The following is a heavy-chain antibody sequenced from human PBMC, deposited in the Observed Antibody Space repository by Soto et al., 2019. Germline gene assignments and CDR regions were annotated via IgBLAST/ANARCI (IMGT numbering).Heavy chain of an antibody. Sequence: QVQLVESGGGVVQPGRSLRLSCAASGFTFSSYGMHWVRQAPGKGLEWVAVIWYDGSNKYYADSVKGRFTISRDNSKNTLYLQMNSLRAEDTAVYYCARIMLRKYYDSSAIDYWGQGTLVTVSS. J-gene: IGHJ4*02. D-gene: IGHD3-22*01. CDR1: GFTFSSYG. CDR2: IWYDGSNK. CDR3: ARIMLRKYYDSSAIDY. V-gene: IGHV3-33*01.